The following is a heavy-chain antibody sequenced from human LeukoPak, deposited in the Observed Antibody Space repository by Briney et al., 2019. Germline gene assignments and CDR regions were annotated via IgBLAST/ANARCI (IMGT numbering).Heavy chain of an antibody. D-gene: IGHD1-26*01. CDR2: IYYSGST. Sequence: PSETLSLTCTVSGDSISNSYWSWIRQPPGKGLEWIGYIYYSGSTKYNPSLKSRVTISVDTSKNQFSLRLNSVTAADTAMYYCAREKYGGSNDYWGQGTLVTVSS. J-gene: IGHJ4*02. CDR3: AREKYGGSNDY. V-gene: IGHV4-59*01. CDR1: GDSISNSY.